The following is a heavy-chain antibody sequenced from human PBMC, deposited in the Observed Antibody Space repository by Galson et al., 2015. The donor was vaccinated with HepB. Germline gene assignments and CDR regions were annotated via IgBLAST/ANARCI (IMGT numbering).Heavy chain of an antibody. D-gene: IGHD5-18*01. J-gene: IGHJ5*02. Sequence: SLRLSCAASGFTFSGSAIHWVRQAPGKGLEWVGRIRTKDTSYATAYVGSVKGRFTISRDDSKNTAYLHMSSLRTEDTAVYFCSRMGDFSGYSSTWGQGTLVSVSS. CDR1: GFTFSGSA. CDR2: IRTKDTSYAT. CDR3: SRMGDFSGYSST. V-gene: IGHV3-73*01.